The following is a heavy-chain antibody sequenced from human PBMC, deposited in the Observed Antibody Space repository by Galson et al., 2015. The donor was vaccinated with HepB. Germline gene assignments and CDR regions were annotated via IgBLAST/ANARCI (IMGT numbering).Heavy chain of an antibody. J-gene: IGHJ3*02. V-gene: IGHV1-69*13. Sequence: SVKVSCKASGGTFSSYAISWVRQAPGQGLEWMGGIIPIFGTANYAQKFQGRVTITADESTSTAYMELSSLRSEDTAVYYCARPGPELGRKGNAFDIWGQGTMVTASS. CDR3: ARPGPELGRKGNAFDI. CDR1: GGTFSSYA. D-gene: IGHD7-27*01. CDR2: IIPIFGTA.